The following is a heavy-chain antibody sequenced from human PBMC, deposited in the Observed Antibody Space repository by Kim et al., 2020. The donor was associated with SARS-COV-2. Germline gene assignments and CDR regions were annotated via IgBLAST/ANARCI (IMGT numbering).Heavy chain of an antibody. CDR3: ARDWWAGYSDSSGYGLDY. D-gene: IGHD3-22*01. V-gene: IGHV3-30*07. J-gene: IGHJ4*02. Sequence: KGRFTSSRDNSKNTLYLQMNSLRAEDTALYYCARDWWAGYSDSSGYGLDYWGQGTLVTVSS.